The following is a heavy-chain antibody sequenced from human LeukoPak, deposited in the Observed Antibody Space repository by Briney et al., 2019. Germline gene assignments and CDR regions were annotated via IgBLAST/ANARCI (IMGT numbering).Heavy chain of an antibody. V-gene: IGHV4-34*01. D-gene: IGHD6-13*01. J-gene: IGHJ4*02. CDR1: GGSFSDYY. Sequence: KASETLSLTCAVYGGSFSDYYWTWIRQPPGKGLEWIGEIYHSGSTNYNPSLKSRVTISVDTSKNQFSLKLSSVTAADTAVYYCARRFGGIAAAGAFDYWGQGTLVTVSS. CDR2: IYHSGST. CDR3: ARRFGGIAAAGAFDY.